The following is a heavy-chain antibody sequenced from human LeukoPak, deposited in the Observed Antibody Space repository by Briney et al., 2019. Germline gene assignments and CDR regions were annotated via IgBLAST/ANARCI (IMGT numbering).Heavy chain of an antibody. J-gene: IGHJ4*02. CDR2: ISWNSGSI. CDR1: GFTFDDYA. V-gene: IGHV3-9*01. CDR3: AKGYCSSTSCPPGGY. Sequence: GGSLRLSCAASGFTFDDYAMHWVRHAPGKGLEWVSGISWNSGSIGYADSVKGRFTISRDNAKNSLYLQMNSLRAEDTALYYCAKGYCSSTSCPPGGYWGQGTLVTVSS. D-gene: IGHD2-2*01.